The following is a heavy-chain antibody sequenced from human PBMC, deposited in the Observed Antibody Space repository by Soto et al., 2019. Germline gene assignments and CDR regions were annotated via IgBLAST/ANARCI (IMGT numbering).Heavy chain of an antibody. Sequence: GGSLRLSCAASGFTFSSYWMHWVRQAPGKGLVWVSRINSDGSSTSYADSVKGRFTISRDNAKNTLYLQMNSLRAEDTAVYYCARDPYCGGDCYYYGMDVWGQGTTVTV. CDR1: GFTFSSYW. CDR2: INSDGSST. V-gene: IGHV3-74*01. J-gene: IGHJ6*02. D-gene: IGHD2-21*01. CDR3: ARDPYCGGDCYYYGMDV.